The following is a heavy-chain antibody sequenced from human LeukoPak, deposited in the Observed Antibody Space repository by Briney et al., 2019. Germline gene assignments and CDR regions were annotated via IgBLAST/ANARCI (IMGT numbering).Heavy chain of an antibody. J-gene: IGHJ3*02. CDR2: ISAYNGNT. Sequence: ASVRVSCKTSGYSFTDYYIHWVRQAPGQGLEWMGWISAYNGNTDYAQKLQGRVSMTTDTSTSTVYMELRSLRSDDTAVYYCARRTVVAGDAFDIWGQGTMVTVSS. CDR1: GYSFTDYY. D-gene: IGHD2-15*01. V-gene: IGHV1-18*01. CDR3: ARRTVVAGDAFDI.